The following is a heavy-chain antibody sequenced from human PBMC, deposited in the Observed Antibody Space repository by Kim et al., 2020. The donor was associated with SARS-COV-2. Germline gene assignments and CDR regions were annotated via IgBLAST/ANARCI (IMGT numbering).Heavy chain of an antibody. CDR3: ARDWGIAAAGYYYYYGMDV. J-gene: IGHJ6*02. D-gene: IGHD6-13*01. CDR2: IWYDGSNK. V-gene: IGHV3-33*01. CDR1: GFTFSSYG. Sequence: GGSLRLSCAASGFTFSSYGMHWVRQAPGKGLEWVAVIWYDGSNKYYADSVKGRFTISRDNSKNTLYLQMNSLRAEDTAVYYCARDWGIAAAGYYYYYGMDVWGQGTTVTVSS.